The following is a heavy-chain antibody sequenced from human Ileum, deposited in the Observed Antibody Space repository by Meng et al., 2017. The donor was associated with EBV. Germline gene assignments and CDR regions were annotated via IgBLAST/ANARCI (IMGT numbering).Heavy chain of an antibody. CDR1: GDSITNYIG. CDR3: LRGSGGSV. Sequence: VQFRESGPSLGTPSEPFAFSCAVTGDSITNYIGWIWVSQPTGKGLEWIGEIPHRGSSAYNPSLKSRVSMSIDKSKNQFSLKLTSVTAADTAVYHCLRGSGGSVWGQGTLVTVSS. J-gene: IGHJ1*01. CDR2: IPHRGSS. V-gene: IGHV4-4*02. D-gene: IGHD3-10*01.